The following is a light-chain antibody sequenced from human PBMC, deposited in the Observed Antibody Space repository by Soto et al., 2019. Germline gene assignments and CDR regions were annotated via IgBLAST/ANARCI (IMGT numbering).Light chain of an antibody. CDR3: QQYNEWPLT. J-gene: IGKJ5*01. CDR1: ESVASN. V-gene: IGKV3-15*01. CDR2: GAS. Sequence: EIVMTQSPATLSVSPGERATLSCRASESVASNLAWYQQKPGQAPRLLIYGASTRATGVPARFSGSGSGTDFTLTISSLQSEDSAVYYCQQYNEWPLTFGQGTRLEIK.